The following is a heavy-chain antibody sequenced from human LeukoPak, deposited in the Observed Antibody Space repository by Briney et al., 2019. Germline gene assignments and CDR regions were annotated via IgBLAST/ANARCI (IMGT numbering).Heavy chain of an antibody. V-gene: IGHV3-21*01. Sequence: GGSLRLSCAASGFSFSSYTMNWVRQAPGKGLEWVSIISSSSSYIYYADSVKGRFTISSDTSKNTLYLQMNSLRAEDTAVYYCARDLSPVVRASPMGYWGQGTLVTVSS. CDR3: ARDLSPVVRASPMGY. CDR2: ISSSSSYI. CDR1: GFSFSSYT. J-gene: IGHJ4*02. D-gene: IGHD3-10*01.